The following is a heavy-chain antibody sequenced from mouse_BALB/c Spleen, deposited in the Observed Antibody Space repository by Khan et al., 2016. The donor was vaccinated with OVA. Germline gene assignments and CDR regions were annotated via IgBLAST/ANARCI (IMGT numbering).Heavy chain of an antibody. CDR1: GFSLTSYG. CDR3: ARHGAGTNAMYD. CDR2: IWSDGSA. Sequence: QMQLEESGPGLVAPSQSLSFSCTISGFSLTSYGVHWVRQPPGKGLEWLVVIWSDGSATYNSALKSRLSISKDNSKSQVFLILNSIQTDDTAMYCCARHGAGTNAMYDWGQGTSVTVSS. V-gene: IGHV2-6-1*01. D-gene: IGHD4-1*01. J-gene: IGHJ4*01.